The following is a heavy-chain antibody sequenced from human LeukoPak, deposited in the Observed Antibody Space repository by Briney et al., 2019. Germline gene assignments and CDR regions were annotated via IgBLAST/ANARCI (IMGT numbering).Heavy chain of an antibody. Sequence: GESLKISRKGSGYSLTRYWIGWVRQMPGKGLEWVGIIYPGDSDTRFSPSFQGQVTSSADKSISTAYLQWSSLKASDTAMYYCARLGFMGGDGWSGGMDVWAKGTTVTVSS. CDR1: GYSLTRYW. CDR2: IYPGDSDT. J-gene: IGHJ6*04. D-gene: IGHD5-24*01. CDR3: ARLGFMGGDGWSGGMDV. V-gene: IGHV5-51*01.